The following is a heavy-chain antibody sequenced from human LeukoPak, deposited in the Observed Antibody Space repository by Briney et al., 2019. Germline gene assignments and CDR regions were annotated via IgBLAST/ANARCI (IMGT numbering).Heavy chain of an antibody. D-gene: IGHD3-9*01. CDR1: GFTFDDYA. CDR2: ISWNSGSI. J-gene: IGHJ5*02. Sequence: GGSLRLSCAASGFTFDDYAMHWVRQAPGKGLEWVSGISWNSGSIGYADSVKGRFTISRDNAKNSLYLQMNSLRAEDTAVYYCARDNFDWLLSTWGQGTLVTVSS. V-gene: IGHV3-9*01. CDR3: ARDNFDWLLST.